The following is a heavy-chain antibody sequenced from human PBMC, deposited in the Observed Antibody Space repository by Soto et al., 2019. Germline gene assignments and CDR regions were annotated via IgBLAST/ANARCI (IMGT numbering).Heavy chain of an antibody. D-gene: IGHD3-3*01. V-gene: IGHV4-34*01. J-gene: IGHJ5*02. CDR2: INHSGST. CDR1: GGSFSGYY. CDR3: ARGGTIFGVVIIPRWFDP. Sequence: QVQLQQWGAGLLKPSETLSLTCAVYGGSFSGYYWSWIRQPPGKGLEWIGEINHSGSTNYNPSLKSRVTISVDTSKNQFSLKLSSVAAADTAVYYCARGGTIFGVVIIPRWFDPWGQGTLVTVSS.